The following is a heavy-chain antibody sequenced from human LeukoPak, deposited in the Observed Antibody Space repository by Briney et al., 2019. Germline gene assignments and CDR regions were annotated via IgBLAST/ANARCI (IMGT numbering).Heavy chain of an antibody. Sequence: PGGSLRLSCAASGFTFSSFDMSWARQTPGKGLEWVSAISGSGGRTYYADSVEGRFTISRDNSKNTLYLQMNSLRAEDTAVYYCAKVRTVAGPNYFDYWGQGTLVTVSS. J-gene: IGHJ4*02. CDR3: AKVRTVAGPNYFDY. CDR2: ISGSGGRT. V-gene: IGHV3-23*01. CDR1: GFTFSSFD. D-gene: IGHD6-19*01.